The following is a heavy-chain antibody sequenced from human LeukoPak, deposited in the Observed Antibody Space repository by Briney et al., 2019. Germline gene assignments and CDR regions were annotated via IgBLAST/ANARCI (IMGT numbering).Heavy chain of an antibody. CDR3: AKAGYSSSWSYYYYYMDV. D-gene: IGHD6-13*01. J-gene: IGHJ6*03. CDR2: ISYDGSNK. CDR1: GFTFSSYA. V-gene: IGHV3-30*04. Sequence: GGSLRLSCAASGFTFSSYAMHWVRQAPGKGLEWVAVISYDGSNKYYADSVKGRFTISRDNSKNTLYLQMNSLRAEDTAVYYCAKAGYSSSWSYYYYYMDVWGKGTTVTISS.